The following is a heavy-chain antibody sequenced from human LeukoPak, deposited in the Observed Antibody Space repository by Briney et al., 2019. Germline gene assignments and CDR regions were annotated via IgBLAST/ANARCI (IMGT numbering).Heavy chain of an antibody. D-gene: IGHD2-2*01. CDR1: GGSISSGSYY. CDR3: ARALYCSSTSCHEVYYFDY. V-gene: IGHV4-61*02. CDR2: IYTSGST. Sequence: TTSETLSLTCTVSGGSISSGSYYWSWIRQPAGKGLEWIGRIYTSGSTNYNPSLKSRVTISVDTSKNQFSLKLSSVTAADTAVYYCARALYCSSTSCHEVYYFDYWGQGTLVTVSS. J-gene: IGHJ4*02.